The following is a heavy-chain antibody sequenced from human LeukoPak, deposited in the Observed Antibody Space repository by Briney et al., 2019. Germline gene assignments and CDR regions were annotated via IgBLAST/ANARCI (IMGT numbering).Heavy chain of an antibody. Sequence: SETLSLTCTVSGGSISSYYWSWIRQPAGKGLEWIGRIYTSGSTNYNPSLKSRVTMSVDTSKNQLSLKLSSVTAADTAVYYCARDYPYYDILTGYYDTRSFFDYWGQGTLVTVSS. CDR2: IYTSGST. D-gene: IGHD3-9*01. V-gene: IGHV4-4*07. CDR1: GGSISSYY. CDR3: ARDYPYYDILTGYYDTRSFFDY. J-gene: IGHJ4*02.